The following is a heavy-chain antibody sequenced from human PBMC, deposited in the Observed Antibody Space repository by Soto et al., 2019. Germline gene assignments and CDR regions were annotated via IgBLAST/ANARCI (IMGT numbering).Heavy chain of an antibody. CDR1: GGTFSSYA. J-gene: IGHJ4*02. Sequence: QVQLVQSGAEVKKPGSSVKVSCKASGGTFSSYAISWVRQAPGQGLEWMGGIIPIFGTANYAQKFQGRVTITGDESTGTAYMEVGRLRSGDTGVDYWWGEGEGYCSGGSCYYFDYWGQGTLVTVSS. D-gene: IGHD2-15*01. CDR3: WGEGEGYCSGGSCYYFDY. CDR2: IIPIFGTA. V-gene: IGHV1-69*01.